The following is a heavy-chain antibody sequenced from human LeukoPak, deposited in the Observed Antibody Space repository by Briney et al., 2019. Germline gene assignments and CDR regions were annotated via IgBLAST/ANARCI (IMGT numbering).Heavy chain of an antibody. CDR2: INPNSGDT. Sequence: ASVKVSRRASGYTFTGNYMHWVRQAPGQGLEWMGWINPNSGDTNYAQNFQGGVTMTRDTSISTAYMELSRLRSDDTAVYYCVRQTSILTYQDWFDPWGQGTLVTVSS. CDR1: GYTFTGNY. J-gene: IGHJ5*02. D-gene: IGHD2-2*02. CDR3: VRQTSILTYQDWFDP. V-gene: IGHV1-2*02.